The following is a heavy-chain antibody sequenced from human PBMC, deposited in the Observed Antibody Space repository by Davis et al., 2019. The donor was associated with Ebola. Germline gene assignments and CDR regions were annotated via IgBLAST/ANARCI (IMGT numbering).Heavy chain of an antibody. Sequence: GESLKISCAASGFTFDDYTMHWVRQAPGKGLEWVSLISWDGGSTYYADSVKGRFTVSRDNAKNSLDLQMNSLRAEDTAVYYCATGWWHPDYWGQGTLVTLSS. J-gene: IGHJ4*02. CDR1: GFTFDDYT. V-gene: IGHV3-43*01. CDR2: ISWDGGST. D-gene: IGHD2-15*01. CDR3: ATGWWHPDY.